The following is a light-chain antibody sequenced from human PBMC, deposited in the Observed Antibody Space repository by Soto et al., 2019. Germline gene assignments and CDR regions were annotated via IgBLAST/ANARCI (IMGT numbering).Light chain of an antibody. Sequence: QSALTQPPSASGSPGQSVTISCTGTSSDVGGYNYVSWYQHHPGKAPKLMIYEVSKRPSGVPDRFSGSKSGNTASLTVSGLQAEDEADYYCSSYVGSNNLVFGGGTKLTVL. CDR3: SSYVGSNNLV. V-gene: IGLV2-8*01. CDR1: SSDVGGYNY. J-gene: IGLJ2*01. CDR2: EVS.